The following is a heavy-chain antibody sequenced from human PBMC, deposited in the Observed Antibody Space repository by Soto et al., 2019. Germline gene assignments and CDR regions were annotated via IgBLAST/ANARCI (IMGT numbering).Heavy chain of an antibody. Sequence: GSLRLSCAASGFTFSSYAMHWVRQAPGKGLEWVAVISYDGSNKYYADSVKGRFTISRDNSKNTLYLQMNSLRAEDTAVYYCARDPYGTYYYGMDVWGQGTTVTVSS. CDR1: GFTFSSYA. D-gene: IGHD4-17*01. CDR2: ISYDGSNK. J-gene: IGHJ6*02. CDR3: ARDPYGTYYYGMDV. V-gene: IGHV3-30-3*01.